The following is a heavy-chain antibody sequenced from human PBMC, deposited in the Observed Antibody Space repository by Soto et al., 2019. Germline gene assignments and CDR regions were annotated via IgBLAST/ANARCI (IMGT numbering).Heavy chain of an antibody. V-gene: IGHV3-33*01. CDR2: IWHDGNNK. J-gene: IGHJ6*02. D-gene: IGHD1-26*01. Sequence: GGSLRLSCAASGFTFSNYGMHWVRQAPGKGLEWVAIIWHDGNNKYYADSVRGRFIISRDNSKNRLYLQMNSLRAEDTAVYYCASDLVGASDSYGLDVWGQGTPVTVSS. CDR3: ASDLVGASDSYGLDV. CDR1: GFTFSNYG.